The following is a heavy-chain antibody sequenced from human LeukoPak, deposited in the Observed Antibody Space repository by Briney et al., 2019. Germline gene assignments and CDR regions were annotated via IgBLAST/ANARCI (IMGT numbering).Heavy chain of an antibody. CDR1: GGSISSYY. V-gene: IGHV4-4*07. J-gene: IGHJ3*02. CDR2: IYTSGST. CDR3: ARGGIVLAEKDAFDI. D-gene: IGHD2-8*02. Sequence: PSETLSLTCTVSGGSISSYYWSWIRQPAGKGLEWIGRIYTSGSTNYNPSLKSRVTMLVYTSKNQFSLKLSSVTAADTAVYYCARGGIVLAEKDAFDIWGQGTMVTVSS.